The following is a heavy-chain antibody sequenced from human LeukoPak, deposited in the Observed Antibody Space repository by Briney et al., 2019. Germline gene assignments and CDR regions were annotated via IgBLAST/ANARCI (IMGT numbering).Heavy chain of an antibody. J-gene: IGHJ6*02. CDR2: VYYSGST. CDR3: ASRDSRYGMDV. V-gene: IGHV4-61*01. Sequence: KASETLSLTCTVSGGSVRSDSYYWSWIRQPPGKGLEWIGYVYYSGSTYYNPSLKSRVTISVDRSKNQFSLKLSSVTAADTAVYYCASRDSRYGMDVWGQGTTVTVSS. D-gene: IGHD3/OR15-3a*01. CDR1: GGSVRSDSYY.